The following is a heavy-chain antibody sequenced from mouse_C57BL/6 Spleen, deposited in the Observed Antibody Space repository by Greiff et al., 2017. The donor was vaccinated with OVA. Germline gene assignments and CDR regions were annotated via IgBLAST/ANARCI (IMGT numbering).Heavy chain of an antibody. J-gene: IGHJ2*01. CDR3: ARRGDVWLPGG. CDR1: GFTFSSYG. V-gene: IGHV5-6*02. D-gene: IGHD4-1*01. CDR2: ISSGGSYT. Sequence: EVKVVESGGDLVKPGGSLKLSCAASGFTFSSYGMSWVRQTPDKRLEWVATISSGGSYTYYPDSVKGRFTLSRDNTKNTLYLQLSSLKSEDTAVYYCARRGDVWLPGGWGKGTTLSASS.